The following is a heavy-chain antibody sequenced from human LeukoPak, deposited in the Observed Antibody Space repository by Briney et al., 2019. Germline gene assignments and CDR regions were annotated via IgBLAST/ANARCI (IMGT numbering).Heavy chain of an antibody. Sequence: GGSLRLSCTASGFTFSSYGMHWVRQAPGKGLEWVTFIRYDGNNKYYTDSVKGRFTISRDNSKNTLYLQMNSLRAEDMALYYCAKDRGRGYSYGPLDYWGQGTLVTVSS. CDR1: GFTFSSYG. D-gene: IGHD5-18*01. CDR3: AKDRGRGYSYGPLDY. J-gene: IGHJ4*02. V-gene: IGHV3-30*02. CDR2: IRYDGNNK.